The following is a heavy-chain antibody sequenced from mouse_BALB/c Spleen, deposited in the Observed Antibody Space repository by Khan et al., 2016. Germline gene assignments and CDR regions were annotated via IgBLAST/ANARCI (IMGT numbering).Heavy chain of an antibody. CDR1: GYSITSDYA. D-gene: IGHD2-3*01. V-gene: IGHV3-2*02. Sequence: EVELVESGPGLMKPSQSLSLTCTVTGYSITSDYAWNWIRQFPGNKLEWMGYIIYSGSTTYTPSLKSRIPITRDTSKNQFFLQLNSVTIEDTATYYCASDGPNYAMDYWGQGTSVTVSS. J-gene: IGHJ4*01. CDR3: ASDGPNYAMDY. CDR2: IIYSGST.